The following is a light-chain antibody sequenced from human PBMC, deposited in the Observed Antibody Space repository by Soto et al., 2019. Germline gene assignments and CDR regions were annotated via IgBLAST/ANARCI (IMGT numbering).Light chain of an antibody. V-gene: IGKV1-5*01. Sequence: DIQMTQSPATLSASVGDRVTITCRASQRISSWLAWYQQKPWKVPKLLIDDASSLESVFPSRFSGSGSGTELTLNISSLQPDDFATYYCHQYNTSPWTFGQGTKVQIK. J-gene: IGKJ1*01. CDR1: QRISSW. CDR3: HQYNTSPWT. CDR2: DAS.